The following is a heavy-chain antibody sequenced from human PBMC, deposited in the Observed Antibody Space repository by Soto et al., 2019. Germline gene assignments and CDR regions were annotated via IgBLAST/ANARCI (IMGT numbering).Heavy chain of an antibody. J-gene: IGHJ6*02. CDR1: GGSISSSRSY. Sequence: SETLSLTCTVSGGSISSSRSYWAWIRQPPGKGLQWIGSISYSGSTYYNPSLKSRVSLSVDTSKNHFSLNLTSVTAADTAVYFCARPSGPTADYFYGLDVWGQGTSVTVSS. D-gene: IGHD4-17*01. CDR3: ARPSGPTADYFYGLDV. CDR2: ISYSGST. V-gene: IGHV4-39*02.